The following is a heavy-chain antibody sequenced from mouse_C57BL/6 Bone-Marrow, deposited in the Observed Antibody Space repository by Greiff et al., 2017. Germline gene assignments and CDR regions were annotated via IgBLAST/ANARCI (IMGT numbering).Heavy chain of an antibody. J-gene: IGHJ3*01. V-gene: IGHV1-82*01. D-gene: IGHD2-3*01. CDR2: IYPGDGDT. CDR3: ARSFYDGYLFAY. CDR1: GYAFSSSW. Sequence: QVQLKESGPELVKPGASVKISCKASGYAFSSSWMNWVKQRPGKGLEWIGRIYPGDGDTNYNGKFKGKATLTADKSSSTAYMQLSSLTSEDSAVYFCARSFYDGYLFAYWGQGTLVTVSA.